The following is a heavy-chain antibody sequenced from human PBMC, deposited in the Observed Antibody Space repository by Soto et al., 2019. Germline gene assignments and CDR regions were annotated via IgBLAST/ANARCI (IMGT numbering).Heavy chain of an antibody. CDR2: INHSGST. CDR3: ARDSNRFNGGY. V-gene: IGHV4-34*01. J-gene: IGHJ4*02. CDR1: GGSFSGYY. Sequence: QVQLQQWGAGLLKPSETLSLTCAVYGGSFSGYYWSWIRQPPGKGLEWIGEINHSGSTNYNPSLKSRVTISVDTSKNQFSLKLSSVTAADTAVYYCARDSNRFNGGYWGQGTLVTVSS. D-gene: IGHD4-4*01.